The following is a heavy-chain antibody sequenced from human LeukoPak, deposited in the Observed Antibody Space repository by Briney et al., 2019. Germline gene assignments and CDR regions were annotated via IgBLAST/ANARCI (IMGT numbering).Heavy chain of an antibody. Sequence: GGSLRLSCAASEFSVGSNYMTWVRQAPGKGLEWVSAISGSGGSTYYADSVKGRFTISRDNSKNTLYLQMNSLRAEDTAVYYCAKGGNTAMKDVWGKGTTVTVSS. D-gene: IGHD5-18*01. CDR1: EFSVGSNY. CDR3: AKGGNTAMKDV. J-gene: IGHJ6*04. CDR2: ISGSGGST. V-gene: IGHV3-23*01.